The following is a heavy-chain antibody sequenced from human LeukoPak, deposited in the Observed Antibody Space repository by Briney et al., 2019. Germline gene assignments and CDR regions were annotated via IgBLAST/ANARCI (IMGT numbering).Heavy chain of an antibody. CDR1: DDSITMYY. CDR3: ARHRSSPSSGWYHYYYYYMDV. CDR2: VDHTGST. D-gene: IGHD6-19*01. J-gene: IGHJ6*03. V-gene: IGHV4-59*08. Sequence: PSETLSLTCSVSDDSITMYYWTWIRQPPGKGLEWIGYVDHTGSTNFNPSLNGRVSISRDTTKNLFPLRLSSVTAADTAVYYCARHRSSPSSGWYHYYYYYMDVWGKGTTVTISS.